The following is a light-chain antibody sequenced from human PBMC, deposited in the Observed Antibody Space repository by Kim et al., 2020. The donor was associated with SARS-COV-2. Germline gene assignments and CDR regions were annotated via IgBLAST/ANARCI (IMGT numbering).Light chain of an antibody. CDR3: QQYDDWPPWT. Sequence: EIVMTQFPATLSVSLGERATLSCRASQSVSDNLAWYQQKPGQGPRLPIYGASTRATGIPARFSGSGSGTEFTLTISSLQSEDSAVYYCQQYDDWPPWTFGQGTKVDIK. CDR1: QSVSDN. CDR2: GAS. V-gene: IGKV3-15*01. J-gene: IGKJ1*01.